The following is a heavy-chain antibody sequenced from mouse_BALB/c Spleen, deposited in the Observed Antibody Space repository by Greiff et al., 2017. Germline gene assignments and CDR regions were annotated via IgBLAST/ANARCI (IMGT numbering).Heavy chain of an antibody. CDR2: ISYSGST. J-gene: IGHJ3*01. CDR1: GYSITSDYA. CDR3: ASSHYYGSSYGFAY. V-gene: IGHV3-2*02. D-gene: IGHD1-1*01. Sequence: EVKLVESGPGLVKPSQSLSLTCTVTGYSITSDYAWNWIRQFPGNKLEWMGYISYSGSTRYNPSLKSRISITRETSKNQSFLQLNSVTTEDTATYYGASSHYYGSSYGFAYWGQGTLVTVSA.